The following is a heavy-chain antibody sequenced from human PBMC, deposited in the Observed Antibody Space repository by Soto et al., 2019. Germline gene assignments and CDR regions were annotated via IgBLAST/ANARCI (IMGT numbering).Heavy chain of an antibody. CDR3: ARNYDFWSGYSLTPYYYYYYYMDV. D-gene: IGHD3-3*01. V-gene: IGHV3-11*01. J-gene: IGHJ6*03. Sequence: GGSLRLSCAASGFTFSDYYMSWIRQAPGKGLEWVSYISSSGSTIYYADSVKGRFTISRDNAKNSLYLQMNSLRAEDTAVYYCARNYDFWSGYSLTPYYYYYYYMDVWGKGTTVTVSS. CDR2: ISSSGSTI. CDR1: GFTFSDYY.